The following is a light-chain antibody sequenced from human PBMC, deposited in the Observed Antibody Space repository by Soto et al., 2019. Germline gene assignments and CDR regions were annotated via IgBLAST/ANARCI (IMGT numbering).Light chain of an antibody. CDR1: SGSIASNY. V-gene: IGLV6-57*01. J-gene: IGLJ3*02. CDR2: ADN. Sequence: NFMLTQPHSVSESPGKTVTISCTRSSGSIASNYVQWYQQRPGSSPTTVIYADNQRPSGVPDRFSGSIDSSSNSASLTISGLKTEDEADYYCQSYDSSNHNWVFGGGTKLTVL. CDR3: QSYDSSNHNWV.